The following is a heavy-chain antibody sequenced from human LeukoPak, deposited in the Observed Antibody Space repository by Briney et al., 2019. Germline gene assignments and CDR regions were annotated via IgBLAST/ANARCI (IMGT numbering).Heavy chain of an antibody. CDR1: GFTFSNYA. D-gene: IGHD2-2*01. CDR2: ISASGSRT. CDR3: VRVQSTEVPQLPDI. V-gene: IGHV3-23*01. Sequence: GGSLRLSCAASGFTFSNYAMSWVRQAPGEGLEWVSVISASGSRTSYADSVKGRFTVSRDNAKNTLYLQMNRVRVEDTAVYYCVRVQSTEVPQLPDIWGQGTMVTVSS. J-gene: IGHJ3*02.